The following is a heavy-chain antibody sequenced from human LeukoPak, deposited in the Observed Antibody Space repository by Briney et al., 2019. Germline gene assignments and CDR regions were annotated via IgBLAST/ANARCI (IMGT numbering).Heavy chain of an antibody. Sequence: GGSLRLSCAASGFTVSSNYMSWVRQAPGKGLEWVAVISYDGTNKYYADSVKGRFTISRDKPKNTLDLHMNSLRAEDTAVYYCAKDWGIVAGGGIDYWGQGTLVTVSS. J-gene: IGHJ4*02. CDR2: ISYDGTNK. V-gene: IGHV3-30*18. CDR3: AKDWGIVAGGGIDY. CDR1: GFTVSSNY. D-gene: IGHD6-13*01.